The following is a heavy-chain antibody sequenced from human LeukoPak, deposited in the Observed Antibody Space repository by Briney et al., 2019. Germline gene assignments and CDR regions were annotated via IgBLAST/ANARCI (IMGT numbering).Heavy chain of an antibody. V-gene: IGHV4-30-2*01. CDR1: GGSISSGGYS. CDR2: IYHSGST. D-gene: IGHD2-2*01. CDR3: ASYCSSTSCWSEVSDY. J-gene: IGHJ4*02. Sequence: SQTLSLTCAVSGGSISSGGYSWSWIRQPPGKGLEWIGYIYHSGSTYYNPSLKSRVTISVDRSKNQFSLKLSSVTAADTAVYYCASYCSSTSCWSEVSDYWGQGTLVTVSS.